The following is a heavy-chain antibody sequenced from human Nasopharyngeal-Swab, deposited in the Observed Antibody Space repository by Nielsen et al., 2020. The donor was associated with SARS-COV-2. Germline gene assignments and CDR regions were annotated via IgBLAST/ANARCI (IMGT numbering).Heavy chain of an antibody. Sequence: GESLKISCAASGFTFSSYAMHWVRQAPGKGLEWVAVISYDGSNKYYADSVKGRFTISRDNSKNTLYLQMNSLRAEDTAVYYCASDWAHYYGSGALLLWWFDPWGRGTLVTVSS. J-gene: IGHJ5*02. CDR3: ASDWAHYYGSGALLLWWFDP. D-gene: IGHD3-10*01. CDR1: GFTFSSYA. V-gene: IGHV3-30-3*01. CDR2: ISYDGSNK.